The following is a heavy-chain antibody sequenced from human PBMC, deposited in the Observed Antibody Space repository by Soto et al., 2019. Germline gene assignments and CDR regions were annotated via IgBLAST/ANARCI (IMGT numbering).Heavy chain of an antibody. CDR2: IWYDGSNK. Sequence: QVQLVESGGGVVQPGRSLRLSCAASGFTFSSYGMHWVRQAPGKGLEWVAVIWYDGSNKYYADSVKGRFTISRDNSKNTLYLQMNSLRAEDTAVYYCARERGNDNWNYGGWSVFGAFDYWGQGTLVTVSS. V-gene: IGHV3-33*01. D-gene: IGHD1-7*01. CDR3: ARERGNDNWNYGGWSVFGAFDY. J-gene: IGHJ4*02. CDR1: GFTFSSYG.